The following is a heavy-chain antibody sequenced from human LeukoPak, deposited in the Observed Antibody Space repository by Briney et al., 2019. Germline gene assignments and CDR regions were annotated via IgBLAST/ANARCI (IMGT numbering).Heavy chain of an antibody. CDR1: GGSISSYY. Sequence: SETLSLTCTVSGGSISSYYWSWSRQPPGKVLEWIGEINHSGSTNYNPSLKSRVTISVDTSKNQFSLKLSSVTAADTAVYYCASHYHYDSSGTRVTNFDYWGQGTLVTVSS. J-gene: IGHJ4*02. CDR2: INHSGST. V-gene: IGHV4-34*01. CDR3: ASHYHYDSSGTRVTNFDY. D-gene: IGHD3-22*01.